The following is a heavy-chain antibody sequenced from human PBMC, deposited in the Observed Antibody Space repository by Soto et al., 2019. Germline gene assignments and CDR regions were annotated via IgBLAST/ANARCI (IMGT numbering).Heavy chain of an antibody. CDR2: VADTGST. CDR1: SGSISSGTW. D-gene: IGHD2-8*02. Sequence: QVQLQESGPGLVKPSGTISLTCVVSSGSISSGTWWSWVRQPPGKGLEWIGQVADTGSTIHNPSLRSRVTISIDKSTSTFALRLSAVTPADTALYYCMRKGGVCFDTWGQGTMGTVST. CDR3: MRKGGVCFDT. J-gene: IGHJ4*02. V-gene: IGHV4-4*02.